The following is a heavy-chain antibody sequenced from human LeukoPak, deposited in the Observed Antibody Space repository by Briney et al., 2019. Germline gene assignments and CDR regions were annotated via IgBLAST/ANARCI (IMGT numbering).Heavy chain of an antibody. Sequence: GGSLRLSCAASGFTFSSSAMSWVRQAPGKGLEWVSTISDNGGSTYYADSVKGRFTISRDNSKSTLYLQMNSLRAEDTAIYYCAKTIVIPIALGVFDYWGQGTLVTVS. CDR3: AKTIVIPIALGVFDY. J-gene: IGHJ4*02. V-gene: IGHV3-23*01. CDR1: GFTFSSSA. CDR2: ISDNGGST. D-gene: IGHD3-16*02.